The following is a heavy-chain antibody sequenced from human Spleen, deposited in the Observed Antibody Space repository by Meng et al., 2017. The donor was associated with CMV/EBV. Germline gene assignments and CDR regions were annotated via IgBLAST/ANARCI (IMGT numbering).Heavy chain of an antibody. Sequence: GSLRLSCTVSGGSFTTDYWSWIRQPPGKGLEWIGDIYYSGSTNYIPSLKSRVTISEDTSKNQCSLKLTSVTTADTAVYYCARGRGFLEWLYWYFDLWGRGTLVTVSS. CDR2: IYYSGST. CDR3: ARGRGFLEWLYWYFDL. D-gene: IGHD3-3*01. V-gene: IGHV4-59*01. CDR1: GGSFTTDY. J-gene: IGHJ2*01.